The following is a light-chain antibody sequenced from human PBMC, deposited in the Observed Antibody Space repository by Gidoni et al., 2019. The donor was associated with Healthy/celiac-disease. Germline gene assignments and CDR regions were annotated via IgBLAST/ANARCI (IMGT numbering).Light chain of an antibody. CDR3: QQSYSTLIT. Sequence: LHITNSPSSLSASVGDRVTITCRASQSISSYLNWYQQKPGKAPKLLIYAASSLQSGVPSRFSGSGSGTDFTLTISSLQPEDFATYYCQQSYSTLITFGQGTRLEIK. V-gene: IGKV1-39*01. CDR2: AAS. CDR1: QSISSY. J-gene: IGKJ5*01.